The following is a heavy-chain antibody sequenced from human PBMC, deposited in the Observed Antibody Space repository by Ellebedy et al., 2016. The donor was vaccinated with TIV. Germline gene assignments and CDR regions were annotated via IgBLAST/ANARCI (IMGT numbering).Heavy chain of an antibody. V-gene: IGHV4-61*01. D-gene: IGHD5-18*01. CDR1: GGSISSSTYY. J-gene: IGHJ3*02. CDR3: ARDLRNPRGYSYGLPYSDAFDI. Sequence: SETLSLTCTVSGGSISSSTYYWGWIRQPPGKGLEWIGYIYYSGSTNYNPSLKSRVTISVDTSKNQFSLKLSSVTAADTAVYYCARDLRNPRGYSYGLPYSDAFDIWGQGTMVTVSS. CDR2: IYYSGST.